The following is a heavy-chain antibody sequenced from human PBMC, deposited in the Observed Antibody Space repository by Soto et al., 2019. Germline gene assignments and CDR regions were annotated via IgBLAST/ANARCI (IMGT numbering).Heavy chain of an antibody. J-gene: IGHJ4*02. CDR1: GDSLLSSY. D-gene: IGHD1-26*01. Sequence: HVQLQESGPGLVKPSETLSLSCSVSGDSLLSSYWSWVRQPAGKGLEWIGHIFYGGRTSFNPSLKSRLTMSIDTSNNLFSLNLTAVTAADTAIYFCARGWDVKYFGYWGQGVLVTVSS. V-gene: IGHV4-4*07. CDR3: ARGWDVKYFGY. CDR2: IFYGGRT.